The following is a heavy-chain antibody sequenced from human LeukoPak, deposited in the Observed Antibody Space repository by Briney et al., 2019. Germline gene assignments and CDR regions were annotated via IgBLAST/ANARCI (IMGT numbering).Heavy chain of an antibody. CDR1: GFSVSSSY. CDR3: ARGFDSSGYYYVPFDY. V-gene: IGHV3-21*01. Sequence: GGSLRLSCAASGFSVSSSYMSWVRQAPGKGLEWVSSISSSSSYIYYADSVKGRFTISRDNAKNSLYLQMNSLRAEDTAVYYCARGFDSSGYYYVPFDYWGQGTLVTVSS. J-gene: IGHJ4*02. CDR2: ISSSSSYI. D-gene: IGHD3-22*01.